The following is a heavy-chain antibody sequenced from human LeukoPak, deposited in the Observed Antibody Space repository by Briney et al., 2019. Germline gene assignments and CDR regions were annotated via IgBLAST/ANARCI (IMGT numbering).Heavy chain of an antibody. Sequence: GGSLRLSCAASGFTFSSYSMNWVRQAPGKGLEWVSSISSSSSYIYYADSVKGRFTISRDNAKNSLYLQMNSLRAEDTAVYYCARFSIVVVPAAIGSTPSAFDIWGQGTMVTVSS. CDR3: ARFSIVVVPAAIGSTPSAFDI. J-gene: IGHJ3*02. V-gene: IGHV3-21*01. CDR2: ISSSSSYI. CDR1: GFTFSSYS. D-gene: IGHD2-2*01.